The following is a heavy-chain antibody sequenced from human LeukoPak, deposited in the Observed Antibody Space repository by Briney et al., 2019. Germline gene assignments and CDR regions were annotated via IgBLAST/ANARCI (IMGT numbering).Heavy chain of an antibody. CDR3: ARVRPIAARRGGLDY. Sequence: SETLSLTCAVSGGSFSGYYWSWIRQPPGQGLEWIGEINHSGSTNYNPSLKSRVTISVDTSKNQFSLKLSSVTAADTAVYYCARVRPIAARRGGLDYWGQGTLVTVSS. J-gene: IGHJ4*02. V-gene: IGHV4-34*01. CDR1: GGSFSGYY. CDR2: INHSGST. D-gene: IGHD6-6*01.